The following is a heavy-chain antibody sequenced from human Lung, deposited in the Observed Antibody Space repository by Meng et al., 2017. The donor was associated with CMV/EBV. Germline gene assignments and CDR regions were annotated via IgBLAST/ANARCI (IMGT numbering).Heavy chain of an antibody. CDR1: GYAFTNSG. J-gene: IGHJ4*02. D-gene: IGHD6-19*01. CDR3: VRSSGWSRFDY. V-gene: IGHV1-2*02. Sequence: VVLVQTGVEGKETAAWVKVSCRASGYAFTNSGITWVRQAPGQGLELMGWVNSNNDATKYARKFQGRVSMTRDTSSSTAHMELRRLMSDDTAVYYCVRSSGWSRFDYWGQGTLVTVSS. CDR2: VNSNNDAT.